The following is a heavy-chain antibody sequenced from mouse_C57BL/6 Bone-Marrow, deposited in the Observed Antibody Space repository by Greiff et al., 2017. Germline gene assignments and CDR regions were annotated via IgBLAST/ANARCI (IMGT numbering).Heavy chain of an antibody. Sequence: QVQLKQSGAELARPGASVKLSCKASDYTFTSYGISWVKQRTGQGLEWIGEIYPGSGNTYYTEKFKGKATLTADKSSNTAYMELRSLTSEDSAVYFCSRRGSDYWGQGTTLTVSS. D-gene: IGHD6-1*01. V-gene: IGHV1-81*01. CDR1: DYTFTSYG. CDR3: SRRGSDY. CDR2: IYPGSGNT. J-gene: IGHJ2*01.